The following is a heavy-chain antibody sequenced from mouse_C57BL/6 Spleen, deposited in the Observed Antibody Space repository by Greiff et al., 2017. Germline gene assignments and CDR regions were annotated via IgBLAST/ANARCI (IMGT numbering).Heavy chain of an antibody. V-gene: IGHV1-18*01. J-gene: IGHJ3*01. Sequence: VQLKQSGPELVKPGASVKIPCKASGYTFPDYNMDWVKQSHGQSLEWIGDINPNNGGTIYNQKFKGKATLTVDKSSSTAYMELRSLTSEDTAVYYCARVNYYGSRAWFAYWGQGTLVTVSA. D-gene: IGHD1-1*01. CDR1: GYTFPDYN. CDR3: ARVNYYGSRAWFAY. CDR2: INPNNGGT.